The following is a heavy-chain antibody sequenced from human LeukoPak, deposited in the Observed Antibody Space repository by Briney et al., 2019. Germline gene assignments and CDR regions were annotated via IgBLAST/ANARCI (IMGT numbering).Heavy chain of an antibody. CDR3: ARDGLRIAVAGTLDY. Sequence: ASVKVSCKASGYTFTSYGISWVRQAPGQGLEGMGWISAYNGNTNYAQKLQGRVTMTTDTSTSTAYMGLRSLRSDDTAVYYCARDGLRIAVAGTLDYWGQGALVTVSS. CDR2: ISAYNGNT. CDR1: GYTFTSYG. J-gene: IGHJ4*02. D-gene: IGHD6-19*01. V-gene: IGHV1-18*01.